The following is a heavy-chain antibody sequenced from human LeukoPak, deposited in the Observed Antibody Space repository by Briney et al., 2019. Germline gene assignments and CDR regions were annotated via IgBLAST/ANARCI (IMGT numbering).Heavy chain of an antibody. J-gene: IGHJ4*02. D-gene: IGHD6-13*01. CDR3: AREYSSFEY. CDR2: INYSGST. Sequence: SETLSLTCTVSGGSISTYYWSWIRQAPGKGLEWIGYINYSGSTDYNPSLKSRVTMSVDTSKNQLSLKMRSVTAADTAVYYCAREYSSFEYWGQGTLVTVSS. V-gene: IGHV4-59*01. CDR1: GGSISTYY.